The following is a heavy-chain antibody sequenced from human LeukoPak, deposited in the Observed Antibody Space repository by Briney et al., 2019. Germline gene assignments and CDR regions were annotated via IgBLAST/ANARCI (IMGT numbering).Heavy chain of an antibody. V-gene: IGHV4-59*01. Sequence: SETLSLTCTVSGGSISSYYWSWIRQPPGKGLEWIGYIYYSGSTNYNPSLKSRVTISVDTSKNQFSLKLSSVTAADTAVYYCARRKYYYDSSGDLDYWGQGTLVTVSS. D-gene: IGHD3-22*01. CDR2: IYYSGST. J-gene: IGHJ4*02. CDR3: ARRKYYYDSSGDLDY. CDR1: GGSISSYY.